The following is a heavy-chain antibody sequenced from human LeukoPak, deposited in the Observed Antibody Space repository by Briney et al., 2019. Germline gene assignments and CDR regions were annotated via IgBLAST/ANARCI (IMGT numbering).Heavy chain of an antibody. Sequence: GASVTVSCQFSVYTLTELSMHWLRQAPGKGLEWMGGFDPEDGETIYAQKFQGRVTMTEDTSTDTAYMELSSLRSEDTAVYYCATGPYCTNGVCYREYFQHWGQGTLVTVSS. J-gene: IGHJ1*01. CDR3: ATGPYCTNGVCYREYFQH. V-gene: IGHV1-24*01. CDR1: VYTLTELS. CDR2: FDPEDGET. D-gene: IGHD2-8*01.